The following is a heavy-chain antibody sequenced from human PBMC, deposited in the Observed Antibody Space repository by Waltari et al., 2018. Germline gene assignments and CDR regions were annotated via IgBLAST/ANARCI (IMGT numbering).Heavy chain of an antibody. CDR1: GFTVSSNY. CDR3: ARGGGGSFGY. V-gene: IGHV3-53*01. D-gene: IGHD2-15*01. CDR2: IYSGGST. Sequence: EVQLVESGGGWLQPGGSLRLSCAAYGFTVSSNYMSWVRQAPGKGLEGVSVIYSGGSTYYADSVKGRFTISRDNSKNTLDLQMNSLRAEDTAVYYCARGGGGSFGYWGQGTLVTVSS. J-gene: IGHJ4*02.